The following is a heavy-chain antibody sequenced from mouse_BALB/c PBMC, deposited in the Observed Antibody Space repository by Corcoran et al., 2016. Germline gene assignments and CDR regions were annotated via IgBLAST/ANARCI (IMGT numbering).Heavy chain of an antibody. V-gene: IGHV9-1*02. CDR1: GYTFTNYG. J-gene: IGHJ4*01. CDR3: AREPYAMDY. Sequence: QIQLVQSGPELKKPGETVKFSCKASGYTFTNYGMNWVKQAPGKGLKWMGWINTYTGEPTYADDFKGRFAFSLETSASTAYLQINNLKNEDMATYFCAREPYAMDYWGQGTSVTVSS. CDR2: INTYTGEP.